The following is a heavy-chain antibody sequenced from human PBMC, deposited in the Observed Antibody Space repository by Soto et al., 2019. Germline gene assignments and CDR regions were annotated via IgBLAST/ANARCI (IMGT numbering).Heavy chain of an antibody. CDR3: ARRARPEFYVLDV. Sequence: EVQLAESGGGLAQPGGSFRRSCAASGFNLSGYAMDWVRQAPGQGWEYVSGISSNGVGKYYANYVQGRFTISRDNYNNTVYLQMGSLRPEEVAEYYCARRARPEFYVLDVWGKGTTVTVSS. V-gene: IGHV3-64*01. CDR1: GFNLSGYA. CDR2: ISSNGVGK. D-gene: IGHD6-6*01. J-gene: IGHJ6*03.